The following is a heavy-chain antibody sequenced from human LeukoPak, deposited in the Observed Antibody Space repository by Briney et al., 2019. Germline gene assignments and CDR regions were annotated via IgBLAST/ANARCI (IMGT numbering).Heavy chain of an antibody. Sequence: SVKVSCKDSGFTFTSSAVQWVRQARGQRLEWIGWIVVGSGNANYAQKFQERVTITRDMSTSTAYMELSSLRSEDTAVYYCAAEGEGFGHFDYWGQGTLVTVSS. CDR1: GFTFTSSA. J-gene: IGHJ4*02. CDR2: IVVGSGNA. V-gene: IGHV1-58*01. CDR3: AAEGEGFGHFDY. D-gene: IGHD3-10*01.